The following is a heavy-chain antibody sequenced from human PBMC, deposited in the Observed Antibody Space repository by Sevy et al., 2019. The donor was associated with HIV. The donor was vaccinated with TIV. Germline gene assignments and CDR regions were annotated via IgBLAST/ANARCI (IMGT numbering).Heavy chain of an antibody. Sequence: ASVKVSCKASGGTFNSYIVSWVRQAPGQGREWMGEITPILGITQYEQKFKGRVTISVDESTNTIYMELSSLKSEDTAVYYCARWSISIDYWGQGTLVTVSS. J-gene: IGHJ4*02. CDR3: ARWSISIDY. CDR1: GGTFNSYI. CDR2: ITPILGIT. D-gene: IGHD3-3*02. V-gene: IGHV1-69*13.